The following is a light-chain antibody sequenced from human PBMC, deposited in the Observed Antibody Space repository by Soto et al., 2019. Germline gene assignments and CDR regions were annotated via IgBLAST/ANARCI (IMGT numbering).Light chain of an antibody. J-gene: IGKJ2*01. Sequence: AIQITQSPSSLSASVGGRVTITCRSSQGIRNDLGWYQQKPGKAPKLLIYAASSLQSGVPTRFRGSGSGTDFTLTISSLQPEDFATYYCLQDYNSPYTFGQGTKVDIK. CDR1: QGIRND. V-gene: IGKV1-6*01. CDR2: AAS. CDR3: LQDYNSPYT.